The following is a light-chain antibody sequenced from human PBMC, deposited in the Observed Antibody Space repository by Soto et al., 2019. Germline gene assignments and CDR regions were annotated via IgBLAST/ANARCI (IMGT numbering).Light chain of an antibody. Sequence: QSVLTQPPSASGTPGQRVTISCSGSSSNIGYNFVYWYQQVLGTAPKLLIYRNDQRPSGVPDRFSGSKSGTSASLAISGLRSEDEADYYCAAWDDSLSVGVFGGGTKLTVL. V-gene: IGLV1-47*01. J-gene: IGLJ2*01. CDR2: RND. CDR1: SSNIGYNF. CDR3: AAWDDSLSVGV.